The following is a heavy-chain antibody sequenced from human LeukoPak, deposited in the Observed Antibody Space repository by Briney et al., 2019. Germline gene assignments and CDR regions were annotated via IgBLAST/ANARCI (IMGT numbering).Heavy chain of an antibody. CDR2: IGWNSGSI. Sequence: GRSLRLSCAASGFTFDDYAMHWVRQAPGKGLEWVSGIGWNSGSIGYADSVKGRFTISRDNAKNSLYLQMNSLRAEDTALYYCAKSPNYDFWSGYFDYWGQGTLVTVSS. CDR1: GFTFDDYA. CDR3: AKSPNYDFWSGYFDY. J-gene: IGHJ4*02. D-gene: IGHD3-3*01. V-gene: IGHV3-9*01.